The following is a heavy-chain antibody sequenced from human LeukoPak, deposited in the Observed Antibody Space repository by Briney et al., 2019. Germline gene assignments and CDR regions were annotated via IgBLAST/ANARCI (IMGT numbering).Heavy chain of an antibody. Sequence: ASVKVSCKASGYTFTSYYMHWVRQAPGQGLEWMGWINPNSGGTNYAQKFQGRVTMTRDTSISTAYMELSRLRSDDTAVYYCASGAPGYSSGWYALDYWGQGTLVTVSS. J-gene: IGHJ4*02. CDR1: GYTFTSYY. V-gene: IGHV1-2*02. CDR2: INPNSGGT. CDR3: ASGAPGYSSGWYALDY. D-gene: IGHD6-19*01.